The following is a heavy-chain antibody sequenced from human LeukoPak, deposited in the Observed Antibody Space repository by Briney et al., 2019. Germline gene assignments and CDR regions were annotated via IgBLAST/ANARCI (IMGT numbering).Heavy chain of an antibody. CDR3: AKDGTGGGHIVVVTAIPFDY. V-gene: IGHV3-23*01. CDR2: ISGSGGST. Sequence: PGGSLRLSCAASGFTFSSYAMSWVRQAPGKGLEWVSAISGSGGSTYYAGSVKGRFTISRDNSKNTLYLRMNSLRAEDTAVYYCAKDGTGGGHIVVVTAIPFDYWGQGTLVTVSS. CDR1: GFTFSSYA. J-gene: IGHJ4*02. D-gene: IGHD2-21*02.